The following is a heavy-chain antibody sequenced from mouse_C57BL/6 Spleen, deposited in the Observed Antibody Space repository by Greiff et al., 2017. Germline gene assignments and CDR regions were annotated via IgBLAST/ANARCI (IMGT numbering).Heavy chain of an antibody. CDR3: TTDYGSSYVGYFDV. D-gene: IGHD1-1*01. CDR2: IDPEDGDT. Sequence: VQLQQSGAELVRPGASVKLSCTASGFNIKDYYMHWVKQRPEQGLEWIGRIDPEDGDTEYAPKCQGKATMTADTSSNTAYLQLSSLTSEDTAVYYCTTDYGSSYVGYFDVWGTGTTVTVSS. J-gene: IGHJ1*03. V-gene: IGHV14-1*01. CDR1: GFNIKDYY.